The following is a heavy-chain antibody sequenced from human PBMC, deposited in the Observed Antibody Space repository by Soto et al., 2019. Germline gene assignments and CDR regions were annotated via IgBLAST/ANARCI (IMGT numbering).Heavy chain of an antibody. CDR1: GFTFSSYA. CDR2: ISSNGGST. J-gene: IGHJ3*02. D-gene: IGHD3-10*01. Sequence: GGSLRLSCAASGFTFSSYAMHWVRQAPGKGLEYVSAISSNGGSTYYANSVKGRFTISRDNSKNTLYLQMGSLRAEDMAVYYCARDLAADYYGSGTPKEPDAFDIWGQGTMVTVSS. V-gene: IGHV3-64*01. CDR3: ARDLAADYYGSGTPKEPDAFDI.